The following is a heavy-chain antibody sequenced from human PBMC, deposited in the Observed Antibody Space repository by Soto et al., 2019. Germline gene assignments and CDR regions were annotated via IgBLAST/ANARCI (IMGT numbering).Heavy chain of an antibody. Sequence: SETLSLTCTVSGGSISSYYWSWIRQPPGKGLEWIGYIYYSGSTNYNPSLKSRVTISVDTSKNQFSLKLSSVTAADTAVYYCARHRYDILTPYMDVWGKGTTVTVSS. V-gene: IGHV4-59*08. J-gene: IGHJ6*03. D-gene: IGHD3-9*01. CDR2: IYYSGST. CDR1: GGSISSYY. CDR3: ARHRYDILTPYMDV.